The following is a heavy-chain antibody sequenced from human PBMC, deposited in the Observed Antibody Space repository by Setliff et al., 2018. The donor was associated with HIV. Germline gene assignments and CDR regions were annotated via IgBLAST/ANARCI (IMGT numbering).Heavy chain of an antibody. CDR1: GYSISSGYY. CDR2: IYHSGST. D-gene: IGHD3-3*01. V-gene: IGHV4-38-2*02. CDR3: ARGLSIFGVATPGFYSFMDV. Sequence: SETLSLTCTVSGYSISSGYYWGWIRQPPGKGLEWIGSIYHSGSTDYNPSLKSRVTIPIDTSKKQVSLKLNSVTAADTAVYYCARGLSIFGVATPGFYSFMDVWGKGTTVTVSS. J-gene: IGHJ6*03.